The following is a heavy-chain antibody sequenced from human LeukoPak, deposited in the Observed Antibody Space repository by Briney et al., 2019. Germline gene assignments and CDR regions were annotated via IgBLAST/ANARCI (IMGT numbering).Heavy chain of an antibody. CDR3: AKDRRDGYNGRTPFDY. V-gene: IGHV3-23*01. CDR2: ISGSGGST. Sequence: GGSLRLSCAASGFTFSSYAMSWVRQAPGKGLEWVSAISGSGGSTYYADSVKGRFTISRDNSKNTLYLQMNSQRAEDTAVYYCAKDRRDGYNGRTPFDYWGQGTLVTVSS. J-gene: IGHJ4*02. D-gene: IGHD5-24*01. CDR1: GFTFSSYA.